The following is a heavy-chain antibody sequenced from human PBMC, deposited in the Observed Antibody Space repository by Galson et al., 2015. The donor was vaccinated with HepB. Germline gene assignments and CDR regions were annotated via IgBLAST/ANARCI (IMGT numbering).Heavy chain of an antibody. CDR1: GFTFSSYA. D-gene: IGHD3-9*01. J-gene: IGHJ4*02. CDR3: ARDSRYDSWTGHFDY. Sequence: SLRLSCAASGFTFSSYAMHWVRQAPGKGLEWVAVISYDGNNKYYADSVKGRFTISRDNSKNTLYLQMNSLRAEDTAVYYCARDSRYDSWTGHFDYWGQGSLVTVSS. V-gene: IGHV3-30*04. CDR2: ISYDGNNK.